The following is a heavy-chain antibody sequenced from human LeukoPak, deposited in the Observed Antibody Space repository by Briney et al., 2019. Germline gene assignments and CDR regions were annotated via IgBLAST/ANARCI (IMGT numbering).Heavy chain of an antibody. V-gene: IGHV2-70*04. D-gene: IGHD3-22*01. CDR3: AASIVGYYYYGMDV. Sequence: SGPALVKPTQTLTRTCTFSGFSLSTSEMRASWIRQPPGKAMVWLARIDWDDDKFYSTSLKTRLTISKDTSKNQVVLTMTNMDPVDTATYYCAASIVGYYYYGMDVWGQGTTVTVSS. CDR1: GFSLSTSEMR. CDR2: IDWDDDK. J-gene: IGHJ6*02.